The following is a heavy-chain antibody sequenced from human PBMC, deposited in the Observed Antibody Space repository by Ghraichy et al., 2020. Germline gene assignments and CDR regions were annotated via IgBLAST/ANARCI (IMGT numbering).Heavy chain of an antibody. V-gene: IGHV4-34*01. J-gene: IGHJ6*02. D-gene: IGHD3-3*01. CDR1: GESFNGYY. Sequence: SETLSLTCAVYGESFNGYYWTWIRQPPGKGLEWIGEIHYSGGTNYDPSLRSRVTISIDTSKKEFSLRLTAVTAADTALYFCARGPWAREGYYGVSYGLDVWGQGTTVTVSS. CDR2: IHYSGGT. CDR3: ARGPWAREGYYGVSYGLDV.